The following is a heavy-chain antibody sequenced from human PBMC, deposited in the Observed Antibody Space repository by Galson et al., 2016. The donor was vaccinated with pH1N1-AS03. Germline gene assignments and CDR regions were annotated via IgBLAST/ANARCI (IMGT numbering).Heavy chain of an antibody. CDR1: GYTFSDYY. Sequence: SVKVSCKVSGYTFSDYYMHWVRQAPGQELEWMGWINPSSGGTKYTQKFQGRVTMTRDTSISTAYMELSRLTSDDTAVYFCARGGGSSLDYWGQGTLVPVSS. D-gene: IGHD1-26*01. J-gene: IGHJ4*02. CDR3: ARGGGSSLDY. CDR2: INPSSGGT. V-gene: IGHV1-2*02.